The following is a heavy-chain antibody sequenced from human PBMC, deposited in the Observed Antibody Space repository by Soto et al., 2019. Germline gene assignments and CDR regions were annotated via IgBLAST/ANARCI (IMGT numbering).Heavy chain of an antibody. J-gene: IGHJ6*02. V-gene: IGHV3-48*02. Sequence: GGSLRLSCAASGFTFSSYSMNWVRQAPGKGLEWVSYISSSSSTIYYADSVKGRFTISRDNAKNSLYLQMNSLRDEDTAVYYCARDGVAARQDMAWMGLYYYYGMDVWGQGTTVTVSS. CDR2: ISSSSSTI. D-gene: IGHD6-6*01. CDR1: GFTFSSYS. CDR3: ARDGVAARQDMAWMGLYYYYGMDV.